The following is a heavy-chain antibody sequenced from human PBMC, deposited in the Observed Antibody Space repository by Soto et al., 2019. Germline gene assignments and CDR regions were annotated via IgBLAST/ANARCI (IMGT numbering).Heavy chain of an antibody. D-gene: IGHD3-16*01. CDR2: ISHVGGT. V-gene: IGHV4-59*01. J-gene: IGHJ4*02. Sequence: KPSETLSLTCTVSGDSISSSWWTWIRQPPGKGLEWIGYISHVGGTNYNPSLSSRVTMSLDTSKNQFSLRLSFVTAGDTAVYFCARGMINIGAQLIDCWGQGTLVTVSS. CDR3: ARGMINIGAQLIDC. CDR1: GDSISSSW.